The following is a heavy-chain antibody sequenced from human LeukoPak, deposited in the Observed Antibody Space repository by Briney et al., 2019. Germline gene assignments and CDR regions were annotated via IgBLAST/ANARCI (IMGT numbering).Heavy chain of an antibody. CDR3: ARGDRHDFEQIGH. J-gene: IGHJ4*02. CDR2: ISTYNGHT. D-gene: IGHD3/OR15-3a*01. Sequence: ASVKLCFKTAGYTFTTYGISWVRQAPGQGLEWMGWISTYNGHTNYAQRFLGRITMTTDTSTSTAYVELRSLRSGDTAVYYCARGDRHDFEQIGHWGQGTLVTVSS. V-gene: IGHV1-18*01. CDR1: GYTFTTYG.